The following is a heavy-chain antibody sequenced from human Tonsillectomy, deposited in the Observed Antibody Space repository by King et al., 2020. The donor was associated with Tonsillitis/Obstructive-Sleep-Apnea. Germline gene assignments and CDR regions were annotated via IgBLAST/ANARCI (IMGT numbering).Heavy chain of an antibody. V-gene: IGHV3-53*01. D-gene: IGHD3-16*01. CDR2: IYSGGST. CDR3: ARERRGSPDGFDI. J-gene: IGHJ3*02. CDR1: GFTVSSNY. Sequence: VQLVESGGGLIQPGGSLRLSCAASGFTVSSNYMSWVRQAPGKGLEWVAVIYSGGSTYYADSVKGRFTISRDNSKNTLYLQMNSLRAEDTAVYYCARERRGSPDGFDIWGQGTMVTVAS.